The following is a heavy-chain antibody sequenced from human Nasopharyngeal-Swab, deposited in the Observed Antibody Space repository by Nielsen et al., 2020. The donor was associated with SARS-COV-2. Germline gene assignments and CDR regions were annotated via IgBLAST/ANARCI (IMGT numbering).Heavy chain of an antibody. CDR3: ARTVYSGSYYQNDAFDI. D-gene: IGHD1-26*01. CDR1: GYSFTSYW. V-gene: IGHV5-51*01. Sequence: GESLKFSCKGSGYSFTSYWIGWVRQMPGKGLEWMGIIYPGDSDTRYSPSFQGQVTISADKSISTAYLQWSSLKASDTARYYCARTVYSGSYYQNDAFDIWGQGTMVTVSS. J-gene: IGHJ3*02. CDR2: IYPGDSDT.